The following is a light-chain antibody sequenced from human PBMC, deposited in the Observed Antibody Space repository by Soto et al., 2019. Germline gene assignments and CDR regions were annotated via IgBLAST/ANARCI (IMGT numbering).Light chain of an antibody. V-gene: IGKV1-9*01. CDR3: QQLIRYI. CDR1: QGISSY. J-gene: IGKJ3*01. Sequence: VQMSQSPSTLSASEGDRVTITCRASQGISSYLAWYQQKPGKAPKLLIYAASTLQSGVPSRFSGSGSGTEFTLTIISPQHDEFASYYCQQLIRYIFGPGTKVDIK. CDR2: AAS.